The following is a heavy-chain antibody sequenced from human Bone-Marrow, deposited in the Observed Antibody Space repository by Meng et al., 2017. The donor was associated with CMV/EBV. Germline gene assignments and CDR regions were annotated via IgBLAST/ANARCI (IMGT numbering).Heavy chain of an antibody. V-gene: IGHV5-10-1*01. D-gene: IGHD6-6*01. J-gene: IGHJ4*02. CDR1: GYSFTGYW. Sequence: VQLVQSGAAVKKPGETLRISCKGSGYSFTGYWISWVRQMPGKGLEWIGRIDPSDSYTNYSPSFQGHVTISADKSISTAYLQWSSLEASDTAMYYCASPSSSSLYYFDYWGQGTLVTVSS. CDR2: IDPSDSYT. CDR3: ASPSSSSLYYFDY.